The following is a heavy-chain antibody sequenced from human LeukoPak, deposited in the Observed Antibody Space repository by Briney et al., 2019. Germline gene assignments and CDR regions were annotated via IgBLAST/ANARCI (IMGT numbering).Heavy chain of an antibody. Sequence: GGSLRLSCAASGFTFSSHAMNWVRQAPGKGLEWVSSISSNINYIQYADSVKGRFTISGDNAKNSLYLQMNSLRAEDTAVYYCARRNSGYSSSWYFNDYWGQGTLVTVSS. J-gene: IGHJ4*02. CDR2: ISSNINYI. CDR3: ARRNSGYSSSWYFNDY. CDR1: GFTFSSHA. D-gene: IGHD6-13*01. V-gene: IGHV3-21*01.